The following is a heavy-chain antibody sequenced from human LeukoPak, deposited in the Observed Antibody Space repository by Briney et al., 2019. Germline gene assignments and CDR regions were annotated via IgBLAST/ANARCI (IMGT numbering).Heavy chain of an antibody. CDR2: ISGSGAST. J-gene: IGHJ4*02. Sequence: GGSLRLSCAASEFIFSSYAMTWVRQAPGKGLEWVSSISGSGASTYYADSVKGRFTISRDNSKNTLYLQFSSLRAEDTAVYYCAKDKATVAAKGPFDYWGRGTLVTVSS. CDR3: AKDKATVAAKGPFDY. V-gene: IGHV3-23*01. CDR1: EFIFSSYA. D-gene: IGHD2-15*01.